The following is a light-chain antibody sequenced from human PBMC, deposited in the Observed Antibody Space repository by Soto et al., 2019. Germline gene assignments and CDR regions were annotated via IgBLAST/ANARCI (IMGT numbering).Light chain of an antibody. CDR1: SSNIGSNT. V-gene: IGLV1-44*01. CDR3: ASWDDSLNGYV. Sequence: QSVLTQPPSASGTPGQRVTISCSGSSSNIGSNTVNWYQQLPGTAPKLLIYTNQRPSGVPDRFSGSKSGTLASLAISGLQSEDEADYYCASWDDSLNGYVFGTGTKVTVL. J-gene: IGLJ1*01. CDR2: TN.